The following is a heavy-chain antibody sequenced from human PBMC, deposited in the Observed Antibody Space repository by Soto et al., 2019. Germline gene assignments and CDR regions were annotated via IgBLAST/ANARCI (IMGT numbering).Heavy chain of an antibody. CDR1: GFTFTRYS. CDR3: ARESEDLTSNFDY. J-gene: IGHJ4*02. Sequence: GSLRLSCAATGFTFTRYSMNWVRQAPGKGLEWVSSISSTTNYIYYGDSMKGRFTISRDNAKNSLYLEMNSLRAEDTAVYYCARESEDLTSNFDYWGQGTLVTVSS. CDR2: ISSTTNYI. V-gene: IGHV3-21*06.